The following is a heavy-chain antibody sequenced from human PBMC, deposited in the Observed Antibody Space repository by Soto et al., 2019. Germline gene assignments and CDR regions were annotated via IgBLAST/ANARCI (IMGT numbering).Heavy chain of an antibody. D-gene: IGHD2-15*01. CDR2: IIPIFGTA. Sequence: GASVKVSCKASGGTFSSYAISWVRQAPGQGLEWMGGIIPIFGTANYAQEFQGRVTITADESTSTAYMELSSLRSEDTAVYYCARDRRSVAAPTLYYFDYWGQGTLVTVSS. V-gene: IGHV1-69*13. CDR3: ARDRRSVAAPTLYYFDY. J-gene: IGHJ4*02. CDR1: GGTFSSYA.